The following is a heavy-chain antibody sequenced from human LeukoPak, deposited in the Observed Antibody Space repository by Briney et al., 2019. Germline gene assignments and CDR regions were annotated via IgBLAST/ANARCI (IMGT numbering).Heavy chain of an antibody. CDR3: AKFPYSSGNCPY. Sequence: GGSLRLSCAASGFTFSSYGMHWVRPAPGKGLEWVAFIRYDGSNKYYADSVKGRFTISRDNSKNTLYLQMNSLRAEDTAVYYCAKFPYSSGNCPYWGQGTLVTVSS. J-gene: IGHJ4*02. V-gene: IGHV3-30*02. CDR1: GFTFSSYG. CDR2: IRYDGSNK. D-gene: IGHD6-19*01.